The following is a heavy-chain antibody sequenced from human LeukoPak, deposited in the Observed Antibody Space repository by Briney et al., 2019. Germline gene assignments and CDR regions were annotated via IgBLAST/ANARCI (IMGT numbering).Heavy chain of an antibody. Sequence: VASVKVSCKASGNTFTGYYLHWVRQAPGQGLEWMGWINPYSGDTNYAQKFQGRVTMTRDTSISTAYMELSRLRSDDTAVYYCARGAPWDYGDCIDYWGQGTLVTVSS. CDR2: INPYSGDT. V-gene: IGHV1-2*02. J-gene: IGHJ4*02. D-gene: IGHD4-17*01. CDR3: ARGAPWDYGDCIDY. CDR1: GNTFTGYY.